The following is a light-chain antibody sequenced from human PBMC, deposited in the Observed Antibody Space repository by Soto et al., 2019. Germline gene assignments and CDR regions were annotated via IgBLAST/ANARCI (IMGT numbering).Light chain of an antibody. CDR3: QQYNSYSWT. J-gene: IGKJ1*01. CDR1: QSISRW. V-gene: IGKV1-5*03. Sequence: DIQMTQSPSTLSASVGDRVTITCRASQSISRWLAWYHQKPGKAPKLLIYQASSIESGVPSRFSGSGFGTEFTLTISSLQPDDFATYYCQQYNSYSWTFGQGTKVEIK. CDR2: QAS.